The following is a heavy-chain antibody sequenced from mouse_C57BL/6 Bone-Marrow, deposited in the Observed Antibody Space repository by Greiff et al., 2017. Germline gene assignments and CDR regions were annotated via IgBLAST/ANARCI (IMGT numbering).Heavy chain of an antibody. D-gene: IGHD2-2*01. V-gene: IGHV1-59*01. J-gene: IGHJ4*01. CDR3: ARGGWLRYAMDY. Sequence: VQLQQPGAELVRPGTSVKLSCKASGYTFTSYWMHWVKQRPGQGLEWIGVIDPSDSYTNYNQKFKGKATLTVDTSSSTAYMQLSSLPSEDSAVYYCARGGWLRYAMDYWGQGTSVTVSS. CDR2: IDPSDSYT. CDR1: GYTFTSYW.